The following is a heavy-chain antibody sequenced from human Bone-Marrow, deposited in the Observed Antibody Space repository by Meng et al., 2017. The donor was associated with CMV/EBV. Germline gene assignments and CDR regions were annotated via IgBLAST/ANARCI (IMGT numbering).Heavy chain of an antibody. CDR3: ARDEEGILGH. D-gene: IGHD3-16*01. J-gene: IGHJ4*02. V-gene: IGHV4-34*01. CDR2: IKHSGDT. Sequence: LSLTGAGYGGSFSGYYWSWIRQPPGKGLEWIGEIKHSGDTNYNPSLKSRVTISLDMSKNQFSLNLKSVTAADTAVYFCARDEEGILGHWGQGTLVTVSS. CDR1: GGSFSGYY.